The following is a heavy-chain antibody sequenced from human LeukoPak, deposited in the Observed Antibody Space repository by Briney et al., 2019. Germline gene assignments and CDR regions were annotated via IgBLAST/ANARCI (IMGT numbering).Heavy chain of an antibody. CDR2: ISGSGGTT. V-gene: IGHV3-23*01. D-gene: IGHD4-11*01. Sequence: GGSLRLSCAASGFTFSSYAMGWVRQAPGKGLEWVSAISGSGGTTYYADSVKGRFTISRDNSKNTLYLQMNSLRAEDTAVYYCAKSATVTTYYFDYWGQGTPVTVSS. J-gene: IGHJ4*02. CDR3: AKSATVTTYYFDY. CDR1: GFTFSSYA.